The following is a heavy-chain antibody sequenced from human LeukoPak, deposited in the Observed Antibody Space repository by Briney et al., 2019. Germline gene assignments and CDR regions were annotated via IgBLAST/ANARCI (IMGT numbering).Heavy chain of an antibody. CDR2: IYYSGST. V-gene: IGHV4-39*01. CDR3: ARHKGYGDWDWFDP. J-gene: IGHJ5*02. CDR1: GGSLSSSSYY. Sequence: SETLSLTCTVSGGSLSSSSYYWGWIRQPPGKGLAWIGSIYYSGSTYYNPSLKSRVTISVDTSKNQFSLKLSSVTAADTAVYYCARHKGYGDWDWFDPWGQGTLVTVSS. D-gene: IGHD4-17*01.